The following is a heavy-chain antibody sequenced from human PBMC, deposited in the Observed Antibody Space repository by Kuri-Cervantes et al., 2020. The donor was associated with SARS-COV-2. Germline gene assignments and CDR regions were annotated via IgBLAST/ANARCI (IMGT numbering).Heavy chain of an antibody. CDR3: ARPTYGDYGEQDAFDI. D-gene: IGHD4-17*01. V-gene: IGHV3-48*04. CDR1: GFTFSSYW. J-gene: IGHJ3*02. CDR2: ISSSGSTI. Sequence: GESLKISCAASGFTFSSYWMSWVCQAPGKGLEWVSYISSSGSTIYYADSVKGRFTISRDNAKNSLYLQMNSLRAEDTAVYYCARPTYGDYGEQDAFDIWGQGTMVTVSS.